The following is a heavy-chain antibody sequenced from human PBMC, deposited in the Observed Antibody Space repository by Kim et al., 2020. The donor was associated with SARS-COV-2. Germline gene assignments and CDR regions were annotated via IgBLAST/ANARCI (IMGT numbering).Heavy chain of an antibody. CDR1: GGTFSSYA. CDR3: ARVDGDYPPSAYYYFYYGMDV. J-gene: IGHJ6*02. CDR2: IIPIFGTA. Sequence: SVKVSCKASGGTFSSYAISWVRQAPGQGLEWMGGIIPIFGTANYAQKFQGRVTITADESTSTAYMELSSLRSEDTAVYYCARVDGDYPPSAYYYFYYGMDVWGHGTTVTVSS. D-gene: IGHD4-17*01. V-gene: IGHV1-69*13.